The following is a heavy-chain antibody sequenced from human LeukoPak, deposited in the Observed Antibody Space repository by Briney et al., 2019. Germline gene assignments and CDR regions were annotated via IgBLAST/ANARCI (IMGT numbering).Heavy chain of an antibody. CDR2: ISAYNGNT. J-gene: IGHJ3*02. Sequence: GASVKDSCKASGYTFTSYGISWVRQAPGQGLEWMGWISAYNGNTNYAQKLQGRVTMTTDTSTSTAYMELRSLRSDDTAVYYCARDREDYYGSGSPRGPFDIWGQGTMVTVSS. CDR1: GYTFTSYG. CDR3: ARDREDYYGSGSPRGPFDI. V-gene: IGHV1-18*01. D-gene: IGHD3-10*01.